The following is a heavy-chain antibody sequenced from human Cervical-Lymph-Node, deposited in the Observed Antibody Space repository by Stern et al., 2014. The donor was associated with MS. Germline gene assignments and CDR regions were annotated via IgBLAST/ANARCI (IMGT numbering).Heavy chain of an antibody. J-gene: IGHJ3*01. CDR2: INHSGKT. CDR3: ARERKVERSARVFVSFDV. CDR1: GASFTDNY. Sequence: QLQQWGAGLLRPSETLSLTCAVHGASFTDNYWSWIRQTPGKGLEWIVEINHSGKTHHNPSLMSRVTLSVDTSKNQSSLKLNSVTAADTAVYYCARERKVERSARVFVSFDVWGQGTLLTVSS. D-gene: IGHD1-1*01. V-gene: IGHV4-34*01.